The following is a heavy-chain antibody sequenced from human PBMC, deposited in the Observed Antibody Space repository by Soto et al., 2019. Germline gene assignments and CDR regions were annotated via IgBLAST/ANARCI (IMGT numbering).Heavy chain of an antibody. CDR2: IYYSGST. V-gene: IGHV4-59*01. D-gene: IGHD3-16*01. CDR1: GGSISSYY. CDR3: ATLIGDFDY. J-gene: IGHJ4*02. Sequence: SETLSLTCTVSGGSISSYYWSWIRQPPGKGLEWIGYIYYSGSTNYNPSLKSRVNISVDTSKNQFSLKLSSVTAADTAVYYCATLIGDFDYWGQGTLVTVSS.